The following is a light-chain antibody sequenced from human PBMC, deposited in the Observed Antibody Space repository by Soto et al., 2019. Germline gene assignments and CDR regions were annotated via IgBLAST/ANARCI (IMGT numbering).Light chain of an antibody. CDR2: AAS. J-gene: IGKJ1*01. CDR3: QQSYSTLRT. CDR1: KSISSY. Sequence: DIQMTQSPSSLSASVGYRATITCRASKSISSYLNWYQQKPGKAPKLLIYAASSLQSGVPSRFSGSGSGTDFTLTISSLQPEDFATYYCQQSYSTLRTFGQGTKVEIK. V-gene: IGKV1-39*01.